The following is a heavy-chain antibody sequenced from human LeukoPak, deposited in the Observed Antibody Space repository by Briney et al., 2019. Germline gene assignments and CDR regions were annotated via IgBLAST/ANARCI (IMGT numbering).Heavy chain of an antibody. CDR2: ISTYNGDT. Sequence: ASVKVSCKGSGYAFTRYAITWVRQTPGQGLEWMGWISTYNGDTKYAQNLQGRVTMTRDTSTNTAYMQLRSLRSDDTAVHYCARDPSNSSGRYIFFDFWGQGTLVAVSS. J-gene: IGHJ4*02. D-gene: IGHD6-13*01. CDR1: GYAFTRYA. V-gene: IGHV1-18*01. CDR3: ARDPSNSSGRYIFFDF.